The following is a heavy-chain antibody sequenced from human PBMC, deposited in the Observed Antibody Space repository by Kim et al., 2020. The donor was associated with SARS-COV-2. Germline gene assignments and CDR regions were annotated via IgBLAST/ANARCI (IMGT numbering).Heavy chain of an antibody. CDR2: IYTSGST. D-gene: IGHD3-10*01. V-gene: IGHV4-4*07. Sequence: SETLSLTCTVSGGSISSYYWSWIRQPAGKGLEWIGRIYTSGSTNYNPSLKSRVTMSVDTSKNQFSLKLSSVTAADTAVYYCATTLSPYYYGSGTLYGMDVWGQGTTVTVS. CDR3: ATTLSPYYYGSGTLYGMDV. CDR1: GGSISSYY. J-gene: IGHJ6*02.